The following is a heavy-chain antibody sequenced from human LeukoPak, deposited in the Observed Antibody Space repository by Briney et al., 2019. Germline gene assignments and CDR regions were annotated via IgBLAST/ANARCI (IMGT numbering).Heavy chain of an antibody. J-gene: IGHJ4*02. CDR1: GFSFNSDW. CDR3: TRRLDD. CDR2: IKHDGSEK. Sequence: GGSLRLSCAASGFSFNSDWMDWVRQAPGKGLEWVANIKHDGSEKNCLDSVKGRFAISRDNAQNSLYLQMNGLRVEDSAVYYCTRRLDDWGQGTLVTVSS. D-gene: IGHD3-16*01. V-gene: IGHV3-7*01.